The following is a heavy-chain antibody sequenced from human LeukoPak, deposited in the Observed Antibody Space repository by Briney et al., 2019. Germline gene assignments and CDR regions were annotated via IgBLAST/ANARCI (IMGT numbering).Heavy chain of an antibody. Sequence: GGSLRLSCSASGFTFSTFAMHWVRQAPGKGLEWVGRSRNRAKSYTTDYAASVKGRFTISRDDSKSTLYLQMNSLETEDTAVYYCSRDATGDHWGQGTLVSVSS. V-gene: IGHV3-72*01. CDR3: SRDATGDH. CDR2: SRNRAKSYTT. J-gene: IGHJ4*02. CDR1: GFTFSTFA.